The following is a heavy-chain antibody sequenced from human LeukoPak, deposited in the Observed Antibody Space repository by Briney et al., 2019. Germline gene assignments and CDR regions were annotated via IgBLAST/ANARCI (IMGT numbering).Heavy chain of an antibody. J-gene: IGHJ6*02. CDR1: GYTFTSYD. V-gene: IGHV1-8*01. Sequence: ASVKVSCKASGYTFTSYDINWVRQATGQGLEWMGWMNPNSGNTGYAQKFQGRVTMTWNTSISTAYMELSSLRSEDTAVYYCARGSTTGSSSWYYPNYYYYYGMDVWGQGTTVTVSS. CDR2: MNPNSGNT. CDR3: ARGSTTGSSSWYYPNYYYYYGMDV. D-gene: IGHD6-13*01.